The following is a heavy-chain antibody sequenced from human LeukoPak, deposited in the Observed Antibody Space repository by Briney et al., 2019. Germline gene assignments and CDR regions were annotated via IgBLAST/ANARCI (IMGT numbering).Heavy chain of an antibody. CDR1: GGSISSSNW. CDR3: ARDGVVPAHMDV. CDR2: IYHSGST. V-gene: IGHV4-4*02. D-gene: IGHD2-2*01. Sequence: SGTLSLTCAVSGGSISSSNWWSWVRQPPGKGLEWIGEIYHSGSTNYNPSLKSRVTMSVDTSKNQFSLKLSSVTAADTAVYYCARDGVVPAHMDVWGKGTTVTVSS. J-gene: IGHJ6*03.